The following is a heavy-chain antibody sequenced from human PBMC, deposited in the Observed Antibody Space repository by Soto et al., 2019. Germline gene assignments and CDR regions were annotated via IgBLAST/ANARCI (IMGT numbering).Heavy chain of an antibody. CDR1: GGTFSSYA. D-gene: IGHD2-2*01. CDR3: ARWPEDCSRTSCRNYYYYGMDV. V-gene: IGHV1-69*13. Sequence: SVKVSCKASGGTFSSYAISWVRQAPGQGLEWMGGIIPIFGTANYAQKFQGRVTITADESTSTAYMELSSLRSEDTAVYYCARWPEDCSRTSCRNYYYYGMDVWGQGTTVTVSS. CDR2: IIPIFGTA. J-gene: IGHJ6*02.